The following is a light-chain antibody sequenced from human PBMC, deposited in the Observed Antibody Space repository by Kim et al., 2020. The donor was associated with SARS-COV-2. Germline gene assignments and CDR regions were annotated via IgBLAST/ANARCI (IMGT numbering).Light chain of an antibody. CDR1: QRISTW. J-gene: IGKJ1*01. CDR2: QAS. Sequence: DIQMTQSPSTLSASVGDRVTITCRASQRISTWLAWYQHKPGKAPKLLIYQASSLESGVPSRFSGSGSGTEFTLTIGSLQPDDFATYYCQQYNSYSQGWTFGQGTKVDIK. CDR3: QQYNSYSQGWT. V-gene: IGKV1-5*03.